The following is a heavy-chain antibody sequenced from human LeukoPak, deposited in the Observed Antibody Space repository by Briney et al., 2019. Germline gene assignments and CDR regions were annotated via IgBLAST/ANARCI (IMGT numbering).Heavy chain of an antibody. CDR1: GFTCSSYA. V-gene: IGHV3-23*01. J-gene: IGHJ4*02. CDR3: AKDDFASYYFDY. D-gene: IGHD6-6*01. CDR2: ISGSGGST. Sequence: GGSLRLPCAASGFTCSSYAMSWVRQAPGKGLEWVSAISGSGGSTYYADSVKGRFSISRDNSKNTLYLQMNSLRAEDTAVYYCAKDDFASYYFDYWGQGTLVTVSS.